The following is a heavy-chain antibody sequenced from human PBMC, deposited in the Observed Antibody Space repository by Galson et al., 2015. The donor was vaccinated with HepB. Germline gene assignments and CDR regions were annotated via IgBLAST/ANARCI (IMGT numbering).Heavy chain of an antibody. CDR1: GFTFSSYA. CDR3: APGERIVVVVAVTEGYFDY. Sequence: SLRLSCAASGFTFSSYAMHWVRQAPGKGLEWVAVISYDGSNKYYADSVKGRFTISRDNSKNTLYLQMNSLRAEDTAVYYCAPGERIVVVVAVTEGYFDYWGQGTLVTVSS. V-gene: IGHV3-30*04. J-gene: IGHJ4*02. CDR2: ISYDGSNK. D-gene: IGHD2-15*01.